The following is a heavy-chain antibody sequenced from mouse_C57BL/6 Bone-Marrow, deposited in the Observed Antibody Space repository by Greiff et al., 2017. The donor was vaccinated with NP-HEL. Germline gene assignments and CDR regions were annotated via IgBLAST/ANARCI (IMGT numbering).Heavy chain of an antibody. CDR1: GYTFTSYW. CDR2: IHPNSGST. CDR3: ARKDLLRAMDY. D-gene: IGHD2-1*01. V-gene: IGHV1-64*01. Sequence: QVQLQQPGAELVKPGASVKLSCKASGYTFTSYWMHCVKQRPGQGLEWIGMIHPNSGSTNYNEKFKSKATLTVDKSSSTAYMQLSSLTSEDSAVYYCARKDLLRAMDYWGQGTSVTVAS. J-gene: IGHJ4*01.